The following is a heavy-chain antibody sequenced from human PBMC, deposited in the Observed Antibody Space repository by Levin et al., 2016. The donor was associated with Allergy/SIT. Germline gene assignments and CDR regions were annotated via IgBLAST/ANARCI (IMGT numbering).Heavy chain of an antibody. V-gene: IGHV4-39*01. J-gene: IGHJ3*02. CDR2: TYFRGNT. Sequence: PGKGLEWIGTTYFRGNTFYNPSLKSRVTIYVDTSKNQFSLRLTSVTAADTAIYYCARQVRLDLFDIWGQGTTVTVSS. CDR3: ARQVRLDLFDI. D-gene: IGHD6-6*01.